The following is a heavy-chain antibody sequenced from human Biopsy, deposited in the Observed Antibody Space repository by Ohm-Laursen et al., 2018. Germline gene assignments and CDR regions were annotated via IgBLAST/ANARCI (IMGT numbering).Heavy chain of an antibody. CDR1: GFTVSTTY. CDR3: VRGRAY. V-gene: IGHV3-53*01. J-gene: IGHJ4*02. CDR2: IYLDGNT. Sequence: SLRLSCSASGFTVSTTYMNWVRQAPGKGLEWVSIIYLDGNTYYTDSVKGRFTISRDNSKNALYLQMNSLRPADTAKYYCVRGRAYWGQGTLVTVSS.